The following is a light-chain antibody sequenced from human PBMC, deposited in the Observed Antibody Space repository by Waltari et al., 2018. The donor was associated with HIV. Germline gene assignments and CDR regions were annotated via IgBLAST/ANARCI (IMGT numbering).Light chain of an antibody. CDR2: WAA. CDR3: QQYFKIGPT. Sequence: IVMTQSPDSLSVSLGERATVNCRSSRTDIYNSTNQNFLPWYQQKPAQAPKLHFYWAATRASGVPDRLSGSGSGTEFSLTNSSLQADDVAVYYCQQYFKIGPTFGGGTKVEIK. J-gene: IGKJ4*01. V-gene: IGKV4-1*01. CDR1: RTDIYNSTNQNF.